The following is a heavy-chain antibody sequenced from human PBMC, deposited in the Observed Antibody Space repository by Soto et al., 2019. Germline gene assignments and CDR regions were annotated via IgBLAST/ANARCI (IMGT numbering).Heavy chain of an antibody. J-gene: IGHJ3*02. CDR3: GDLGGGGERGYSYGNDAFDI. D-gene: IGHD5-18*01. Sequence: GSLRLSCAASGFTFSSYAMSWVRQAPGKGLEWVSAISGSGGSTYYADSVKGRFTISRDNSKNTLYLQMNSLRAEDTAVYYCGDLGGGGERGYSYGNDAFDIWGQGTMVTVSS. CDR1: GFTFSSYA. V-gene: IGHV3-23*01. CDR2: ISGSGGST.